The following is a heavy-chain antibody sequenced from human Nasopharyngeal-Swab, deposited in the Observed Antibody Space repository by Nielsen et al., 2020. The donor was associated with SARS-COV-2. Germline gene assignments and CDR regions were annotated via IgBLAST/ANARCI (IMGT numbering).Heavy chain of an antibody. D-gene: IGHD5-18*01. CDR3: ARVLGDTALGY. Sequence: ASVKVSCKASGYTFTSYAMHWVRQAPGQRLEWMGWINAGNGNTKYSQKLQGRVTITRDTSASTAYMELSSLRSEDTAVYYYARVLGDTALGYWGQGTLVTVSS. V-gene: IGHV1-3*01. CDR1: GYTFTSYA. CDR2: INAGNGNT. J-gene: IGHJ4*02.